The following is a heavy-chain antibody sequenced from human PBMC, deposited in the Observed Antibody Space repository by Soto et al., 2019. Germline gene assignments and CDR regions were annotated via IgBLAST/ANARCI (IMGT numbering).Heavy chain of an antibody. J-gene: IGHJ3*02. Sequence: EVQLVEAGGGLVQPGGSLRLSCAASGFTFSSYWMSWVRQAPGKGLEWVANIKQDGSEKYYVDSVKGRFTISRDNAKNSLYLQVNSLRAEDTAVYYCARGGHCNSTSCYTSRSAFDIWGQGTMVTVSS. CDR3: ARGGHCNSTSCYTSRSAFDI. CDR2: IKQDGSEK. V-gene: IGHV3-7*01. D-gene: IGHD2-2*02. CDR1: GFTFSSYW.